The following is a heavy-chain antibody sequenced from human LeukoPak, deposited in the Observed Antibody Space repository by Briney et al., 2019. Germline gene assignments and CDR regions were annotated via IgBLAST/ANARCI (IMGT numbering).Heavy chain of an antibody. V-gene: IGHV3-30*02. CDR2: IRYDGGNK. CDR1: GFTFSSYG. D-gene: IGHD5-18*01. J-gene: IGHJ4*02. Sequence: GGSLRLSCAASGFTFSSYGMHWVRQAPGKGLEWVAFIRYDGGNKYYAESVKGRFTISRDNSKNTLYLQMNRLRAEDTAVYYCAKELMGYSGYFDYWGQGTLVTVSS. CDR3: AKELMGYSGYFDY.